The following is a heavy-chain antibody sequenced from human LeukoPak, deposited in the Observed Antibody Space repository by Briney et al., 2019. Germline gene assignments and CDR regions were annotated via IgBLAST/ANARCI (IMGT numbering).Heavy chain of an antibody. D-gene: IGHD5-24*01. CDR1: EFTFSSYT. CDR3: ARDMATIEGYFDY. CDR2: ISSTSPYI. V-gene: IGHV3-21*01. J-gene: IGHJ4*02. Sequence: GGSLRLSCAASEFTFSSYTMNWVRQAPGKGLEWVSSISSTSPYIYYADSVRGRFTISRDNAKNSLYLQMYSLRAEDTAVYYCARDMATIEGYFDYWGQGTLVTVSS.